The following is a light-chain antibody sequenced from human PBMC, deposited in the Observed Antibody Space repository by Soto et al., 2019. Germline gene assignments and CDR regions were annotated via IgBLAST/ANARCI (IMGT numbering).Light chain of an antibody. J-gene: IGKJ5*01. CDR3: QQRISWPLT. Sequence: EIVLTQSPATLSLSPGERATLSCRASQSVASYLAWYQQKPGQAPRLLIYDASTMATGIPARFSGSGSGTDFTLTISSLEPEDFAVYYCQQRISWPLTFGQGTRLEIK. V-gene: IGKV3-11*01. CDR1: QSVASY. CDR2: DAS.